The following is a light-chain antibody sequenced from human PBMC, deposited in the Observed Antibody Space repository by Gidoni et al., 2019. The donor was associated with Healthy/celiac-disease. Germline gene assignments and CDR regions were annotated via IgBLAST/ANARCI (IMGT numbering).Light chain of an antibody. CDR3: QQYNNWQT. Sequence: EIVMTQSPATLSVSPGERATLSCRASQSVNSNLAWYQQKPGQAPRLLIYGASTRATGIPARLSGSGSGTEFTLTISSLQSEDVAVYYGQQYNNWQTFXXXTKLEIK. CDR1: QSVNSN. J-gene: IGKJ2*01. V-gene: IGKV3-15*01. CDR2: GAS.